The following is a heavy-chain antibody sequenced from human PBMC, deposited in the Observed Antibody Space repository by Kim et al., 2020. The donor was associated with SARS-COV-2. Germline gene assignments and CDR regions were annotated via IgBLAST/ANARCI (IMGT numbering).Heavy chain of an antibody. D-gene: IGHD5-12*01. V-gene: IGHV4-39*07. CDR2: IYYSGST. CDR1: GGSISSSSYY. J-gene: IGHJ1*01. CDR3: ARERDGYNQYFQH. Sequence: SETLSLTCTVSGGSISSSSYYWGWIRQPPGKGLEWIGSIYYSGSTYYNPSLKSRVTISVDTSKNQFSLKLSSVTAADTAVYYCARERDGYNQYFQHWGQGTLVTVSS.